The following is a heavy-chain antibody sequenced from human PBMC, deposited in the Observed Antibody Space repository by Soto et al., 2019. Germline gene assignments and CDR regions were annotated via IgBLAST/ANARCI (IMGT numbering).Heavy chain of an antibody. CDR2: MNPNSGNT. CDR1: GYTFTSYD. Sequence: ASVKVSCKASGYTFTSYDINWVRQATGQGLEWMGWMNPNSGNTGYAQKFQGRVTMTRNTSISTAYMELSSLRSEDTAVYYCARDLGVGVVPIDAFDIWGQGTMVTVSS. CDR3: ARDLGVGVVPIDAFDI. D-gene: IGHD1-26*01. J-gene: IGHJ3*02. V-gene: IGHV1-8*01.